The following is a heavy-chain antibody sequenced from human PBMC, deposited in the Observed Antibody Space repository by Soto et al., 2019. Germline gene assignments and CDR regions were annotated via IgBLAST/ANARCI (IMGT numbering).Heavy chain of an antibody. CDR1: GGSISSSSYY. V-gene: IGHV4-39*01. CDR2: IYYSGST. J-gene: IGHJ6*03. Sequence: PSETLSLTCTVSGGSISSSSYYWGWIRQPPGKGLEWIGSIYYSGSTYYNPSLKSRVTISVDTSKNQFSLKLSSVTAADTAVYYCARQPIYSGYDLNYYYMDVWGKGTTVTVSS. CDR3: ARQPIYSGYDLNYYYMDV. D-gene: IGHD5-12*01.